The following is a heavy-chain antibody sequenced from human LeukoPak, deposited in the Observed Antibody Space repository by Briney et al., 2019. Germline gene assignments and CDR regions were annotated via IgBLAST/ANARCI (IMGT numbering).Heavy chain of an antibody. CDR2: MNPNSGNT. CDR1: GYTFTSYD. Sequence: GSVKVSCKASGYTFTSYDINWVLQATGQGLEWMGWMNPNSGNTGYAQKFQGRVTMTRNTSISTAYMELSSLRSEDTAIYYCARIPYYYDSSGYYPWGQGTLVTVSS. V-gene: IGHV1-8*01. J-gene: IGHJ5*02. CDR3: ARIPYYYDSSGYYP. D-gene: IGHD3-22*01.